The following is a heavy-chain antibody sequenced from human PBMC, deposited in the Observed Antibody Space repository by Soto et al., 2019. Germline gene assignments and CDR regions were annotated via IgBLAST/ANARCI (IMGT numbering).Heavy chain of an antibody. CDR3: AKDKDDVWSDYPLVYFDY. Sequence: GSLRLSCAASGFTFSSYAMSWVRQAPGKGLEWVSAISGSGGSTYYADSVKGRFTISRDNSKNTLYLQMNSLRAEDTAVYYCAKDKDDVWSDYPLVYFDYWGQGTLVTVSS. CDR2: ISGSGGST. D-gene: IGHD3-3*01. J-gene: IGHJ4*02. V-gene: IGHV3-23*01. CDR1: GFTFSSYA.